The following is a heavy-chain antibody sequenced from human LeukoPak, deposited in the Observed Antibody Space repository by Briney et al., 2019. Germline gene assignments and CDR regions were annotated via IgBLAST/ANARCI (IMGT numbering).Heavy chain of an antibody. V-gene: IGHV4-59*06. CDR2: IYYSGST. J-gene: IGHJ4*02. D-gene: IGHD5-18*01. Sequence: SETLSLTCTVSGGSISSYYWSWIRQHPGKGLEWIGYIYYSGSTYYNPSLKSRVTISEDTSKNQFSLKLSSVTAADTAVYYCASRIDYSYGIDYWGQGTLVTVSS. CDR3: ASRIDYSYGIDY. CDR1: GGSISSYY.